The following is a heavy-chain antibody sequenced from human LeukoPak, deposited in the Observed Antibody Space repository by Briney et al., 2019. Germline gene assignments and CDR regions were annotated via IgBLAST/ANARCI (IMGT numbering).Heavy chain of an antibody. CDR1: GYTFTSYG. V-gene: IGHV1-18*01. J-gene: IGHJ6*02. CDR2: ISAYNGNT. Sequence: ASVKVSCKASGYTFTSYGISWVRQAPGQGLEWMGWISAYNGNTNYAQKIQGRVTMTTDTSTSTAYMELRSLRSDDTAVYYCARDGRAGQDYYYYGMDVWGQGTTVTVSS. D-gene: IGHD1-26*01. CDR3: ARDGRAGQDYYYYGMDV.